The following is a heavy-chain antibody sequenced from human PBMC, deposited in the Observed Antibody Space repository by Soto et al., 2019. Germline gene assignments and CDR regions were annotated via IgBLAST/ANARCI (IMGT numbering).Heavy chain of an antibody. CDR3: ARGQRDVVVVAANIINYYYYMDV. D-gene: IGHD2-15*01. CDR1: GYTFTSYD. Sequence: QVQLVQSGAEVKKPGASVKVSCKASGYTFTSYDINWVRQATGQGLEWMGWMNTNSGNTGYAQKFQDRVTKTRNTSISTAYMELSSLRSEDTAVYYCARGQRDVVVVAANIINYYYYMDVWGKGTTGTVSS. J-gene: IGHJ6*03. V-gene: IGHV1-8*01. CDR2: MNTNSGNT.